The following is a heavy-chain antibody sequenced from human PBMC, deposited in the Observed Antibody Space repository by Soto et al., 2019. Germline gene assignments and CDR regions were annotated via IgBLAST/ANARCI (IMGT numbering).Heavy chain of an antibody. CDR3: AKWGAFNYGGNNYYFDY. Sequence: EVQLLESGGGLVQPGGSLRLSCAASGFSLSSYAMTWVRQAPGKGLEWVSVISGSGGSTYYADSVKGRFTISRDNSKNTLYLQMNSLRAEDTALYYCAKWGAFNYGGNNYYFDYWGHGTLLTVSS. CDR1: GFSLSSYA. D-gene: IGHD4-17*01. CDR2: ISGSGGST. V-gene: IGHV3-23*01. J-gene: IGHJ4*01.